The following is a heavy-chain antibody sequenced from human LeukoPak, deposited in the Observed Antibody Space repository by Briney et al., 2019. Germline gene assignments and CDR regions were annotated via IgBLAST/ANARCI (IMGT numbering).Heavy chain of an antibody. J-gene: IGHJ4*02. CDR2: INPSGGST. Sequence: EASVKVSCKASGYTFTSYYIHWVRQAPGQGLEWMGIINPSGGSTSYAQKFQGRVTMTRDTSTSTVYMELSSLRSEDTAVYYCARGESVWLELPLSYFDYWGQGTLVTVSS. V-gene: IGHV1-46*01. CDR1: GYTFTSYY. CDR3: ARGESVWLELPLSYFDY. D-gene: IGHD1-7*01.